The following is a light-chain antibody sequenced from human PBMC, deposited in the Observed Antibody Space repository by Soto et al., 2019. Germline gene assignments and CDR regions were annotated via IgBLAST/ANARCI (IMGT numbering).Light chain of an antibody. J-gene: IGLJ1*01. Sequence: QSALTQSASVSGSPGQSITISCTGTSSDVGGYNYVSWYQQQSGKAPKLMIHEVSNRPSGVSNRFSGSKSGNTASLTISGLQAEDEADYYCSSYTSGRAYVFGIGTKVTVL. CDR2: EVS. V-gene: IGLV2-14*01. CDR3: SSYTSGRAYV. CDR1: SSDVGGYNY.